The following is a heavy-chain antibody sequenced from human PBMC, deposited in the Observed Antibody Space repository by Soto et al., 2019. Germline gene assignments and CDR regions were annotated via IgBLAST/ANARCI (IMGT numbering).Heavy chain of an antibody. CDR1: GYTFTGYY. Sequence: QVQLVQSGAEVKKPGASVKVSCKASGYTFTGYYMHWVRQAPGQGLEWMGWINPNSGGTNDAQKFQGRVTMTRDTSISTAYMELSRLRSDETAVYYCARELNYYGMDVWGQGTTVTVSS. CDR2: INPNSGGT. J-gene: IGHJ6*02. CDR3: ARELNYYGMDV. V-gene: IGHV1-2*02.